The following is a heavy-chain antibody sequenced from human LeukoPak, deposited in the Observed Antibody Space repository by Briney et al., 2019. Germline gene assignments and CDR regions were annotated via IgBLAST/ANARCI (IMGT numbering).Heavy chain of an antibody. CDR3: AKDSSSWLTANDAFDI. J-gene: IGHJ3*02. D-gene: IGHD6-13*01. CDR2: ISGSGGST. Sequence: GGSLRLSCAASGFTFSSYAMSWVRQAPGKGLEWVSAISGSGGSTYYADSVKGRFTISRDNSKNTLYLQMNSLRAEDTAVYYCAKDSSSWLTANDAFDIWGQGTMVTVSS. CDR1: GFTFSSYA. V-gene: IGHV3-23*01.